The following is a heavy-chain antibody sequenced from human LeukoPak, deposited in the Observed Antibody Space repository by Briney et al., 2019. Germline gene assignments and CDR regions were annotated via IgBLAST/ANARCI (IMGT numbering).Heavy chain of an antibody. J-gene: IGHJ3*02. D-gene: IGHD3-3*01. CDR1: GGSFSGYY. Sequence: SETLSLTCAVYGGSFSGYYWSWIRQPPGKGLEWLGEINHSGSTNYNPSLKSRVTISVDTSKNQFSLKLSSVTAADTAVYYCARGGYDFWSGYTNDAFDIWGQGTMVTVSS. CDR3: ARGGYDFWSGYTNDAFDI. V-gene: IGHV4-34*01. CDR2: INHSGST.